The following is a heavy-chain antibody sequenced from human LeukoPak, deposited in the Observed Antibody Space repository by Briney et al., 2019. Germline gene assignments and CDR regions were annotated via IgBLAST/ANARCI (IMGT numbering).Heavy chain of an antibody. CDR2: FFHTGNT. J-gene: IGHJ3*02. CDR3: AKFTVTTSGYTFDI. D-gene: IGHD4-17*01. Sequence: PSETLSLTCAVSGGSVSSAGYSWSWIRRPPGRGLECIGYFFHTGNTYYNPSLESRVTISLDRSRNQFSLKLSSVTAADTAVYYCAKFTVTTSGYTFDIWGQGTMVTVSS. V-gene: IGHV4-30-2*01. CDR1: GGSVSSAGYS.